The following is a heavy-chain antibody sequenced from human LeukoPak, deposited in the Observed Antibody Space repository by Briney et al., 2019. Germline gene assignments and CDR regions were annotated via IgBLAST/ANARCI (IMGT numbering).Heavy chain of an antibody. CDR3: AKFYCSSTSCYLGY. J-gene: IGHJ4*02. V-gene: IGHV3-23*01. CDR1: GFTFSSYA. Sequence: QPGGSLRLSCAASGFTFSSYAMSWVRQAPGKGLEWVSAISGSGGSTYCADSVKGRFTISRDNSKNTLYLQMNSLRAEDTAVYYCAKFYCSSTSCYLGYWGQGTLVTVSS. D-gene: IGHD2-2*01. CDR2: ISGSGGST.